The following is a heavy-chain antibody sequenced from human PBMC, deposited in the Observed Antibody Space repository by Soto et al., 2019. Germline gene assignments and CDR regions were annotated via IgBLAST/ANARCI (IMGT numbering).Heavy chain of an antibody. CDR1: GFTFSSYA. Sequence: GGSLRLSCAASGFTFSSYAMHWVRQAPGKGLEWVAVISYDGSNKYYADSVKGRFTISRDNSKNTLYLQMNSLRAEDTAVYYCARSPSNYVVFDYWGQVTLVTVSS. CDR2: ISYDGSNK. CDR3: ARSPSNYVVFDY. J-gene: IGHJ4*02. D-gene: IGHD4-4*01. V-gene: IGHV3-30-3*01.